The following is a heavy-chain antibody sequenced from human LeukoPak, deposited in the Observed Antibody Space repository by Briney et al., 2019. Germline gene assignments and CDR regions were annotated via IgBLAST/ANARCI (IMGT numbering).Heavy chain of an antibody. D-gene: IGHD6-13*01. CDR1: GFTFSSYA. Sequence: PGGSLRLSCAASGFTFSSYAMSWFRQAPGKGLEWVSAISGSGGSTYYADSVKGRFTISRDNSKNTLYLQMNSLRAEDTAVYYCAKDRGSYSSSPTGYWGQGTLVTVSS. V-gene: IGHV3-23*01. CDR2: ISGSGGST. J-gene: IGHJ4*02. CDR3: AKDRGSYSSSPTGY.